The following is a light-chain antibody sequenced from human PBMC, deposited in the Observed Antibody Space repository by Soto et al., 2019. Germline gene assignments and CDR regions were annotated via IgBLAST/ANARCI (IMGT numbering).Light chain of an antibody. J-gene: IGKJ1*01. V-gene: IGKV1-5*01. Sequence: DLHMTQSPSTLSGSLGDRVTITCRASQSISSWLAWYQQKTGKAPKLLIYDASNLESGVPSKFSGSGSGTEFTLTISSLQPDDFATYYCQQYSSYLTFGQGTKVDI. CDR1: QSISSW. CDR2: DAS. CDR3: QQYSSYLT.